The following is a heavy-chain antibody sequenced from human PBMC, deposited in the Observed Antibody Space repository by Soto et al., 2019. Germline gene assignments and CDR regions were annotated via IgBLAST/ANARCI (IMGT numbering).Heavy chain of an antibody. CDR3: ARHGRKQLANTVDY. D-gene: IGHD6-6*01. J-gene: IGHJ4*02. CDR2: IYYSGST. V-gene: IGHV4-39*01. CDR1: GGSISSSSYY. Sequence: PSETLSLTCTFSGGSISSSSYYLGWIRQPPGKGLEWIGSIYYSGSTYYNPSLKSRVTISVDTSKNQFSLKLSSVTAADTAVYYCARHGRKQLANTVDYWGQGTLVTVSS.